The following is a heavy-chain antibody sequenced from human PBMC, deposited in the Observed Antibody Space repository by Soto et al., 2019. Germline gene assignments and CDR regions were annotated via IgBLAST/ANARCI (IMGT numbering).Heavy chain of an antibody. Sequence: QVQLQQWGAGLLKPSETLSLTCAVYGGSFSGYYWSWIRQPPGKGLEWIGEINHSGSTNYNPSLKSRVTISVDTSKNQFSLKLSSVTAADTAVYYCARDPSFRVWGYRYWGQGTLVTVSS. D-gene: IGHD3-16*01. J-gene: IGHJ4*02. CDR3: ARDPSFRVWGYRY. CDR1: GGSFSGYY. CDR2: INHSGST. V-gene: IGHV4-34*01.